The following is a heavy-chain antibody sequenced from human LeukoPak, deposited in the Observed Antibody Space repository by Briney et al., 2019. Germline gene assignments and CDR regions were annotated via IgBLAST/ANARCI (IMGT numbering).Heavy chain of an antibody. J-gene: IGHJ4*02. CDR2: ISGSGGST. CDR3: ATIGPQWLVREYYLDY. D-gene: IGHD6-19*01. V-gene: IGHV3-23*01. Sequence: PGGSLRLSCAASGFTFSSYAMSWVRQAPGKGLEWVSAISGSGGSTYYADSVKSRFTISRDNSKNTLYLQMNSLRAEDTAVYYCATIGPQWLVREYYLDYWGQGTLVTVSS. CDR1: GFTFSSYA.